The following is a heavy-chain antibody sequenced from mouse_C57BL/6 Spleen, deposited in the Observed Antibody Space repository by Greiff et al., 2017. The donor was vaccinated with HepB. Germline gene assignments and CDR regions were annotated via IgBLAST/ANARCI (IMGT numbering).Heavy chain of an antibody. CDR1: GYTFTSYW. Sequence: VQLQQPGTELVKPGASVKLSCKASGYTFTSYWMHWVKQRPGQGLEWIGNINPSNGGTNYNEKFKSKATLTVDKSSSTAYMQLSSLTSENSAVYYCATVVASPYYAMDYWGQGTSVTVSS. V-gene: IGHV1-53*01. CDR3: ATVVASPYYAMDY. CDR2: INPSNGGT. J-gene: IGHJ4*01. D-gene: IGHD1-1*01.